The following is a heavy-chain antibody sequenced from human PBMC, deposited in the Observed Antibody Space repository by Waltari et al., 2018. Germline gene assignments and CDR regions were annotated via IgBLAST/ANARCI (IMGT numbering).Heavy chain of an antibody. V-gene: IGHV4-4*02. J-gene: IGHJ4*02. CDR2: IHRTGGS. D-gene: IGHD6-19*01. CDR1: RGSPSNFNL. Sequence: QVQLQESGPRLVKPSGTLSLTCGVSRGSPSNFNLWNWIRQAPGEGLEWLGDIHRTGGSNYNPSLKSRLTMSVDRSNSQVSMKLKSVTAADTAVYFCATSSFVAVLDSWGRGTLVTVSS. CDR3: ATSSFVAVLDS.